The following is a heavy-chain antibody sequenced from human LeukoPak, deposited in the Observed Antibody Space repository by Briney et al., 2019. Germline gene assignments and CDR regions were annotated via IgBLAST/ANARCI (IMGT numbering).Heavy chain of an antibody. V-gene: IGHV3-74*01. CDR1: GFTFSSYW. J-gene: IGHJ4*02. CDR3: ARDPSYYYDSSGYYFDY. D-gene: IGHD3-22*01. Sequence: GGSLRLSCAASGFTFSSYWVPWVRQAPGKGLVWVSRINSDGSSTSYADSVKGRFTISRDNAKNTLYLQMTSLRAEDTAVYYCARDPSYYYDSSGYYFDYWGQGTLVTVSS. CDR2: INSDGSST.